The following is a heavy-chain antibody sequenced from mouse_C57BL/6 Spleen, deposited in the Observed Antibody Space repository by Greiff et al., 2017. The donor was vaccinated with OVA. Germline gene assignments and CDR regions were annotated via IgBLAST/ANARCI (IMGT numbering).Heavy chain of an antibody. V-gene: IGHV5-17*01. CDR2: ISSGSSTI. Sequence: EVKLMESGGGLVKPGGSLKLSCAASGFTFSDYGMHWVRQAPEKGLEWVAYISSGSSTIYYADTVKGRFTISRDNAKNTLFLQMTSLRSEDTAMYYCARWTGAFAYWGQGTLVTVSA. CDR1: GFTFSDYG. J-gene: IGHJ3*01. CDR3: ARWTGAFAY. D-gene: IGHD4-1*01.